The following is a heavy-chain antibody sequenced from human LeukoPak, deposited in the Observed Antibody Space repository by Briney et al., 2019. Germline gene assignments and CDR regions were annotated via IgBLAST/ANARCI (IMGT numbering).Heavy chain of an antibody. V-gene: IGHV3-66*01. Sequence: GGSLRLSCAASGFIVSNNYMNWVRQAPGKGLEWVSVLFSGGSTYYADSVKGRFTISRDNSKNTLYLQMNSLRAEDTAVYYCARLRTSGYSLLFDYWGQGTLVTVSS. CDR1: GFIVSNNY. CDR2: LFSGGST. CDR3: ARLRTSGYSLLFDY. J-gene: IGHJ4*02. D-gene: IGHD3-22*01.